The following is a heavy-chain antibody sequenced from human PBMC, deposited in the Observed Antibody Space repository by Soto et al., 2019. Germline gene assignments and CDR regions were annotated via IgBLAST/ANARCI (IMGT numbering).Heavy chain of an antibody. D-gene: IGHD1-1*01. J-gene: IGHJ6*03. Sequence: SETLSLTCTVSGGSISSYYCSWIRQPPGKGLEWIGYIYYSGSTNYNPSLKSRVTISVDTSKNQFSLKLSSVTAADTAVYYCARVMDVYTMGYYYYYMDVWGKGTTVTISS. CDR1: GGSISSYY. CDR3: ARVMDVYTMGYYYYYMDV. V-gene: IGHV4-59*01. CDR2: IYYSGST.